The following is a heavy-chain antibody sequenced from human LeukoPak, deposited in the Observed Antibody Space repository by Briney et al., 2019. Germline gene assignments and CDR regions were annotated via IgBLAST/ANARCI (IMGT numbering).Heavy chain of an antibody. CDR3: ASPQESGTTSFVGY. CDR2: ISSSSSTI. Sequence: GGSLRLSCAASGFTFSTFGMNWVRHAPAKGLEWVSYISSSSSTIYYADSVKGRFTISRDNAKNSLYLQMNSLRDEDTAVYYCASPQESGTTSFVGYWGQGTLVTVSS. V-gene: IGHV3-48*02. D-gene: IGHD2/OR15-2a*01. CDR1: GFTFSTFG. J-gene: IGHJ4*02.